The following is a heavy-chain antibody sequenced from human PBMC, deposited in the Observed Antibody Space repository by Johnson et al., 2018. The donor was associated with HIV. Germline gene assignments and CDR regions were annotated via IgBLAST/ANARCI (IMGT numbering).Heavy chain of an antibody. CDR2: IASSDSPI. CDR1: GFTFSDYY. J-gene: IGHJ3*02. D-gene: IGHD3-3*01. V-gene: IGHV3-11*04. Sequence: QMQLVESGGGLVKPGGSLRLSCAASGFTFSDYYMSWIRQAPGKGLEWVSYIASSDSPIYYAASVKGRFTISRDNAKNSLYLQMNTLRAEDTAVYYCARGRGLQFLEWPTGLWSAFDIWGQGTMVTVSS. CDR3: ARGRGLQFLEWPTGLWSAFDI.